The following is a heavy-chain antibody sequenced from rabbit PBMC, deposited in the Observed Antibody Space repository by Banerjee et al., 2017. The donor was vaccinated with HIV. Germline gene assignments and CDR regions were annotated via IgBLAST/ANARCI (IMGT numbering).Heavy chain of an antibody. V-gene: IGHV1S45*01. CDR1: GIDFGLYG. CDR3: ATDYADSRYYTFNL. Sequence: QEQLVESGGGLVTLGGSLKLSCKASGIDFGLYGISWVRQAPGKGLEWIAYIYPDYGSTYYASWARGRFTISKTSSTTVTLQMTSLTAADTATYFCATDYADSRYYTFNLWGQGTLVTVS. CDR2: IYPDYGST. J-gene: IGHJ4*01. D-gene: IGHD8-1*01.